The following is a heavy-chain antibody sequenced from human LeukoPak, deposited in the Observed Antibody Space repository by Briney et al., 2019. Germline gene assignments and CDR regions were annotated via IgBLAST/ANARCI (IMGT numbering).Heavy chain of an antibody. CDR2: ISGSSGTI. D-gene: IGHD3-16*01. CDR1: GFTFSTYS. V-gene: IGHV3-48*01. J-gene: IGHJ6*03. CDR3: ARRSEFGVLYYMDV. Sequence: GGSLRLSCAASGFTFSTYSMNWVRQAPGKGLEWVSYISGSSGTIYYADSVKGRFTISRDNVKNSLYLQTNSLRAEDTAVYYCARRSEFGVLYYMDVWGKGTTVTVSS.